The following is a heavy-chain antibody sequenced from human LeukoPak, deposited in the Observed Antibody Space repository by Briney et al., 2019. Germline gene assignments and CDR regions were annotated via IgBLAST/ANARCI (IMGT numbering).Heavy chain of an antibody. D-gene: IGHD4-17*01. CDR3: ARDPNGDYVGAFDF. V-gene: IGHV3-23*01. Sequence: GGSLRLSCAASGFTFSNFAMSWVCQAPGKGLEWVAGISGSGDNTYYADSVKGRFTISRDRSKNTLYLHMNSLRAEDTAVYYCARDPNGDYVGAFDFWGQGTMVTVSP. CDR1: GFTFSNFA. J-gene: IGHJ3*01. CDR2: ISGSGDNT.